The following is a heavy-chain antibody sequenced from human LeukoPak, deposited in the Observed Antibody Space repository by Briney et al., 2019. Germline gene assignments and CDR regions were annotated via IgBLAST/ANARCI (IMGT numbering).Heavy chain of an antibody. D-gene: IGHD2/OR15-2a*01. V-gene: IGHV3-49*04. CDR2: IRSKAYGGTT. Sequence: GGSLRLSCTASGFTFGDYAMSWVRQAPGKGLEWVGFIRSKAYGGTTEYAASVKGRFTISRDDSKSIAYLQMNSLKTEDTAVYYCTRLTLSTTLDYWGQGTLVTVSS. J-gene: IGHJ4*02. CDR1: GFTFGDYA. CDR3: TRLTLSTTLDY.